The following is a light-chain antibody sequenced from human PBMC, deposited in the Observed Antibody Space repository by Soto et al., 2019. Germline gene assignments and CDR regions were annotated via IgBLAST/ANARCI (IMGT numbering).Light chain of an antibody. CDR3: CSYAGYSTFV. CDR1: SSDVGSYNF. J-gene: IGLJ1*01. V-gene: IGLV2-23*03. Sequence: QSALTQPASVSGSPGQSITISCTGTSSDVGSYNFVSWYQHHPGKAPKLMIYEGTKRPSGVSNRFSGSKSGNTASLTISGLQSEDEADYYCCSYAGYSTFVFGTGTKLTVL. CDR2: EGT.